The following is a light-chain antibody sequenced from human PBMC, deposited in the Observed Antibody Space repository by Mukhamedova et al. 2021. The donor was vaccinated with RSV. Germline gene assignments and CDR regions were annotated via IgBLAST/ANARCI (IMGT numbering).Light chain of an antibody. V-gene: IGKV1-33*01. J-gene: IGKJ2*01. CDR3: QQYDNLYT. Sequence: WYQRRVHGSAPKLLIYAASESETGVPSRFSGSGSGTHFTLTISSLQPDDIATYYCQQYDNLYTFGQGTRLDFK. CDR2: AAS.